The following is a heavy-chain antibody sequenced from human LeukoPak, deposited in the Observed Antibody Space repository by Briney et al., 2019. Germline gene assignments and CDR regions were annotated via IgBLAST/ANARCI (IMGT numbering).Heavy chain of an antibody. CDR3: ARGHMVRGVTSYYYYYGMDV. D-gene: IGHD3-10*01. J-gene: IGHJ6*02. Sequence: ASVKVSCKASGYTFTSYGISWVRQAPGQGLEWMGWISAYNGNTNYAQKLQGRVTMTTDTSTSTAYMELRSLRSDDTAVYYCARGHMVRGVTSYYYYYGMDVWGQGTTVTVSS. CDR1: GYTFTSYG. CDR2: ISAYNGNT. V-gene: IGHV1-18*01.